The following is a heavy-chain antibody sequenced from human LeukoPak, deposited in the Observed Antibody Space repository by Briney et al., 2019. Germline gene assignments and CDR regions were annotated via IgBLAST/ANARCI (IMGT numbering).Heavy chain of an antibody. CDR1: GYRFTSYW. J-gene: IGHJ4*02. V-gene: IGHV5-51*01. Sequence: GESLKISCKGSGYRFTSYWIGWVRQMPGKGLEWMGIIYPDDSETRYSPSFQGQVTISADKSISTAYLQWSSLKASDTAMYYCATLRGGSPQHPVYWGQGTLVTVSS. D-gene: IGHD2-15*01. CDR2: IYPDDSET. CDR3: ATLRGGSPQHPVY.